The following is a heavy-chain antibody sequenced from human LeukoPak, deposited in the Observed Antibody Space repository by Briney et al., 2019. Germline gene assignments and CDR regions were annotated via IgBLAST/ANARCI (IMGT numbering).Heavy chain of an antibody. CDR1: GGTFSGYY. CDR2: INHSGST. Sequence: SETLSLTCAVYGGTFSGYYWSWIRQPAGKGLEWIGEINHSGSTNYNPSLKSRVTISVDTSKNQFSLKLSSVTAADTAVYYCARGLDGSGWEVDYWGQGTLVTVSS. D-gene: IGHD6-19*01. CDR3: ARGLDGSGWEVDY. V-gene: IGHV4-34*01. J-gene: IGHJ4*02.